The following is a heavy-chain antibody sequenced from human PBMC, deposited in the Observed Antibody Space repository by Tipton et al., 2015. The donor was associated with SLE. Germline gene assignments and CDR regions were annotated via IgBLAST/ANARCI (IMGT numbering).Heavy chain of an antibody. CDR3: AREAVPTWFDY. CDR2: INHSGST. V-gene: IGHV4-34*01. J-gene: IGHJ4*02. D-gene: IGHD4-17*01. CDR1: GGSFSGYY. Sequence: TLSLTCAVYGGSFSGYYWSWIRQPPGKGLEWIGEINHSGSTNYNPSLKSRVTISVDKSKNQFSLKLSSVTAADTAVYYCAREAVPTWFDYWGQGTLVTVSS.